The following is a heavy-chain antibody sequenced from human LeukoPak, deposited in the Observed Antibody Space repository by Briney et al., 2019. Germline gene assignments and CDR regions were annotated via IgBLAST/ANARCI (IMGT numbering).Heavy chain of an antibody. J-gene: IGHJ6*02. CDR2: ISWNSGSI. CDR1: GFTFDDYA. V-gene: IGHV3-9*01. Sequence: GGSLRLSCAASGFTFDDYAMHWVRQAPGKGLEWVSGISWNSGSIGYADSVKGRFTISRDNAKNSLCLQMNSLRAEDTALYYCAKDIYYYYGMDVWGQGTTVTVSS. CDR3: AKDIYYYYGMDV.